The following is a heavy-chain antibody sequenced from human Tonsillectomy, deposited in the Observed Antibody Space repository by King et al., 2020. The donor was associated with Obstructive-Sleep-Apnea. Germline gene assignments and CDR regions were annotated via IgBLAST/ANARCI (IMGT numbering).Heavy chain of an antibody. D-gene: IGHD1-26*01. CDR2: IYHSGST. V-gene: IGHV4-4*02. Sequence: VHLQESGPGLVKPSGTLSLTCAVSGGSISSSNWWSWVRQPPGKGLEWIGEIYHSGSTNYNPSLKSRVTISVDKSKNQFSLKLSSVTAADSAVYYCARGPPTRVVGASGAFDIWGQGTMVTVSS. CDR3: ARGPPTRVVGASGAFDI. CDR1: GGSISSSNW. J-gene: IGHJ3*02.